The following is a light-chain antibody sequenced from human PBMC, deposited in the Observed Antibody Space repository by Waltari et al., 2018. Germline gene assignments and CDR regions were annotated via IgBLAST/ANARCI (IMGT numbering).Light chain of an antibody. Sequence: NFMLTQPHSVSKSPGETVTISCTRSSGNIASNFVQWYQLRPGTAPTTVIYDDDQRPSGVPDRFSGSIDSSSNSASLTISGLKTEDEADYYCQSYDTNNQVFGGGTKLTVL. CDR3: QSYDTNNQV. CDR2: DDD. J-gene: IGLJ2*01. V-gene: IGLV6-57*03. CDR1: SGNIASNF.